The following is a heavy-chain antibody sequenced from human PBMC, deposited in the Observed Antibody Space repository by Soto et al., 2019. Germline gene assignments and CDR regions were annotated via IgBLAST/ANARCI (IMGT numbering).Heavy chain of an antibody. J-gene: IGHJ4*02. Sequence: SETLSLTCTVSGGSISSYCWSWIRQPPGKGLEWIGNIYYSGSTNYNPSLKSRVTISVDTSKNQFSLKLSSVTASDTAVYYCARHIYSSGWSGFDYWGQGTLVTVSS. V-gene: IGHV4-59*08. CDR3: ARHIYSSGWSGFDY. D-gene: IGHD6-19*01. CDR2: IYYSGST. CDR1: GGSISSYC.